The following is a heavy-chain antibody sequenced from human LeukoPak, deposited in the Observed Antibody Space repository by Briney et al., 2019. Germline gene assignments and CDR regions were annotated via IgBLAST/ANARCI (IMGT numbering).Heavy chain of an antibody. Sequence: SETLSLTCTVSGYSISSGYYWGWIRQPPGKGLEWIGSIYHSGSTYYNPSLKSRVTISVDTSKNQFSLKLSSVTAADTAVYYCGRWEVVIPNYWGQGTLVTVSS. CDR3: GRWEVVIPNY. J-gene: IGHJ4*02. D-gene: IGHD3-22*01. V-gene: IGHV4-38-2*02. CDR2: IYHSGST. CDR1: GYSISSGYY.